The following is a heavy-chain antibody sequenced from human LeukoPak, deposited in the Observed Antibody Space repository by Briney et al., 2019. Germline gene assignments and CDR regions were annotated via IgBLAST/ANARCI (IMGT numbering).Heavy chain of an antibody. V-gene: IGHV4-59*01. CDR2: IYYSGST. CDR1: GGSISSYY. D-gene: IGHD5-24*01. Sequence: KPSETLSLTCTVSGGSISSYYWSWIRQPPGKGPEWIGYIYYSGSTNYNPSLKSRVTISVDTSKNQFSLKLSSVTAADTAVYYCARAVAVEGYLDAFDIWGQGTMVTVSS. J-gene: IGHJ3*02. CDR3: ARAVAVEGYLDAFDI.